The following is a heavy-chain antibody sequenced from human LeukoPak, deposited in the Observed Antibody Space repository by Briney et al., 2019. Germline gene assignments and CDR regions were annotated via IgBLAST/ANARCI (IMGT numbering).Heavy chain of an antibody. CDR1: GYRFTSNW. J-gene: IGHJ4*02. V-gene: IGHV5-51*01. D-gene: IGHD3-22*01. CDR2: FYPGDSDT. Sequence: GESLKISGKGSGYRFTSNWSGWVRQMPGKGLEWMGIFYPGDSDTRYSPSFQGQVTISADKSISTAYLQWSSLKASDTAMYHSARQGTYYYDSSGSTPFDYWGQGTLVTVSS. CDR3: ARQGTYYYDSSGSTPFDY.